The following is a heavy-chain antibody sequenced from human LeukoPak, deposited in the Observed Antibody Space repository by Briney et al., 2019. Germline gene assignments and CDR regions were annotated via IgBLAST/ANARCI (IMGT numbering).Heavy chain of an antibody. Sequence: SETLSLTCAVSGGSISSGGYSWSWIRQPPGKGLEWIGYIYHSGSTYYNPSLKSRVTISVDRSKNQFSLKLSSVTAADTAVYYCARARVADCSSTSCHLDAFDIWGQGTMVTVSS. CDR3: ARARVADCSSTSCHLDAFDI. CDR2: IYHSGST. J-gene: IGHJ3*02. CDR1: GGSISSGGYS. V-gene: IGHV4-30-2*01. D-gene: IGHD2-2*01.